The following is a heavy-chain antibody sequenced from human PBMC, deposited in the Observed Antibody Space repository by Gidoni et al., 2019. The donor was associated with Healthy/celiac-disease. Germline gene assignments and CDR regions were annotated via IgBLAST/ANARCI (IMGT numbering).Heavy chain of an antibody. Sequence: QLQLQESGPGLVKPSQTLSLTCTVSGASISSGSYYWSWIRQPAGKGLEWIGRISTRGSTNYNPSLKSRVTISVDTSKNKFSLKLSSVTAADTAVYYWAREEDENGGVDYWGQGTPVTVSS. CDR3: AREEDENGGVDY. J-gene: IGHJ4*02. CDR1: GASISSGSYY. D-gene: IGHD3-10*01. V-gene: IGHV4-61*02. CDR2: ISTRGST.